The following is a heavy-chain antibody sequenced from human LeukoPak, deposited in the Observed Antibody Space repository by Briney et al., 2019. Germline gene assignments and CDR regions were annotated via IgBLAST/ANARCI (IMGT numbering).Heavy chain of an antibody. CDR1: GFTFSDYY. CDR3: ARWLVVAATDYFDY. CDR2: ISSSGSTI. D-gene: IGHD2-15*01. J-gene: IGHJ4*02. V-gene: IGHV3-11*04. Sequence: GGSLRLSCAASGFTFSDYYMSWIRQAPGKGLEWDSYISSSGSTIYYADSVKGRFTISRDNAKNSLYLQMNSLRAEDTAVYYCARWLVVAATDYFDYWGQRTLVTVSS.